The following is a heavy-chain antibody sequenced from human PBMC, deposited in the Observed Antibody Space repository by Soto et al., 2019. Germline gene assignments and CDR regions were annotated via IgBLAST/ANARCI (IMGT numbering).Heavy chain of an antibody. J-gene: IGHJ6*02. CDR3: ATRENCGGDCYPAGYYYYYGMDV. D-gene: IGHD2-21*02. Sequence: GGSLRLSCAASGFTVSSNYMSWVRQAPGKGLEWVSVIYSGGSTYYADSVKGRFTISRDNSKNTLYLQMNSLRAEDTAVYYCATRENCGGDCYPAGYYYYYGMDVWGQGTTVTVSS. CDR2: IYSGGST. V-gene: IGHV3-53*01. CDR1: GFTVSSNY.